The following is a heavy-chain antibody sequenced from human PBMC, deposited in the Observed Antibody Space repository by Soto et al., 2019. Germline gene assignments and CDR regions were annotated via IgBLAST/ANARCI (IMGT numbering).Heavy chain of an antibody. D-gene: IGHD3-10*01. CDR1: GFTFDYYL. CDR3: ARGDRGGFDL. CDR2: VHSDGTTT. V-gene: IGHV3-74*01. J-gene: IGHJ3*01. Sequence: EVQLVESGGGLVQPGESLRLSCAASGFTFDYYLMHWVRQAPGKGLVWVSRVHSDGTTTTYADSVKGRFTISRDNARNTVSLQMSSLRAEDTAIYYCARGDRGGFDLWGHGTVVTVSS.